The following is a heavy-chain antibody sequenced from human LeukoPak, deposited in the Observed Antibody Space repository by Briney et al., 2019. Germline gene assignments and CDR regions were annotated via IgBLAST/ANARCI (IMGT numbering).Heavy chain of an antibody. CDR2: IYYSGST. Sequence: SETLSLTCTVSGGSISSYYWSWIRQPPGKGLEWIGYIYYSGSTNYNPSLKSRVTISVDTSKNQFSLKLSSVTAADTAVYYCARVGYGGNSAWFDPWGQGTLVTVSS. V-gene: IGHV4-59*01. D-gene: IGHD4-23*01. CDR1: GGSISSYY. J-gene: IGHJ5*02. CDR3: ARVGYGGNSAWFDP.